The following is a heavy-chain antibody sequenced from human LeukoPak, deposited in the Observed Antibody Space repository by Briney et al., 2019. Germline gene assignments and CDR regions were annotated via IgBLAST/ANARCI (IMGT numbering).Heavy chain of an antibody. CDR3: ARDFGFGSA. D-gene: IGHD6-19*01. Sequence: SETLSLTCTVSGGSISSSYWSWIRQPAGKGLEWIGRIFTSGTTEYNPSLKSRVTMSVDTSKNQFSLKLTSLTPADTAVYYCARDFGFGSAWGQGALVTVSS. CDR1: GGSISSSY. J-gene: IGHJ5*02. V-gene: IGHV4-4*07. CDR2: IFTSGTT.